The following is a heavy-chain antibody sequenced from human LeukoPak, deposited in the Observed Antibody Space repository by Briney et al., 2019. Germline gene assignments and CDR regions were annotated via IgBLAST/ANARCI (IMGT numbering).Heavy chain of an antibody. Sequence: PGGSLRLSCAASGFTFSSYAMHWVRQAPGKGLEWVAVISYDGSNTYYADSVKGRFTISRDNAKNSLYLQMDSLRAEDTAVYYCARPRYPPTFRPYCSSTSCYHGAEYFQHWGQGTLVTVSS. D-gene: IGHD2-2*01. J-gene: IGHJ1*01. CDR1: GFTFSSYA. V-gene: IGHV3-30-3*01. CDR2: ISYDGSNT. CDR3: ARPRYPPTFRPYCSSTSCYHGAEYFQH.